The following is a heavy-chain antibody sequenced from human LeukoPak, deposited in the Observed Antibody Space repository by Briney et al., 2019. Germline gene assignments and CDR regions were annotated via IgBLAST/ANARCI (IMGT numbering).Heavy chain of an antibody. CDR1: GYIYNTFW. CDR2: IYPADSET. D-gene: IGHD3-22*01. V-gene: IGHV5-51*01. CDR3: ARPSSADAFDI. Sequence: ESLKISCKGSGYIYNTFWIDWVRQMPGKGLEWMGSIYPADSETRHSPSFQGQVTISVDKSVNTAYLQWNSLKASDTAMYYCARPSSADAFDIWGQGTMVTVSS. J-gene: IGHJ3*02.